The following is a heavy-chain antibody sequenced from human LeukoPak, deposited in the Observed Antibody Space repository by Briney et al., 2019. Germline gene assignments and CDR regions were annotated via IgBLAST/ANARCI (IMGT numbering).Heavy chain of an antibody. J-gene: IGHJ4*02. Sequence: KPSETLSLTCTVSGGSISSYYWSWIRQPPGKGLEWVGYIHYSGSTNYNPSLKSRVTISVETSKNQFSLKLSSVPPANTAVYYCARGGSGYRFDSWGQGTLVTVSS. CDR1: GGSISSYY. D-gene: IGHD3-22*01. CDR3: ARGGSGYRFDS. CDR2: IHYSGST. V-gene: IGHV4-59*01.